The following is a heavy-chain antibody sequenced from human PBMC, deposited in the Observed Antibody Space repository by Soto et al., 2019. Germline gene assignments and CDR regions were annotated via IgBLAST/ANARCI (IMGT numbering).Heavy chain of an antibody. CDR1: GGSISSSSYY. CDR3: ASPRFVLMLYARYWYFVL. V-gene: IGHV4-39*01. CDR2: IYYSGST. D-gene: IGHD2-8*01. J-gene: IGHJ2*01. Sequence: QLQLQESGPGLVKPSETLSLTCTVSGGSISSSSYYWGWIRQPPGKGLEWIGSIYYSGSTYYNPHLKSRVTTAVDMSKIRFSMKRSSVTAADTAVYCCASPRFVLMLYARYWYFVLWGRGTVVTVSS.